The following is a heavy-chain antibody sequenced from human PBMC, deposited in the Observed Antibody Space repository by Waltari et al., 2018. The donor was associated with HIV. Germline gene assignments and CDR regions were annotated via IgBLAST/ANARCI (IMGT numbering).Heavy chain of an antibody. CDR2: VHYSGGT. CDR1: GASISSHS. J-gene: IGHJ4*02. D-gene: IGHD1-1*01. CDR3: ATGGWDDAFDY. Sequence: QVQLQESGPRLVKPSETLSLICSVSGASISSHSWSWIRQSPGKGLEWIGYVHYSGGTSFNPSLKSRVTISLDTSKNQFSLRLNSMTPADTAVYYCATGGWDDAFDYWGQGTLVTVSS. V-gene: IGHV4-59*11.